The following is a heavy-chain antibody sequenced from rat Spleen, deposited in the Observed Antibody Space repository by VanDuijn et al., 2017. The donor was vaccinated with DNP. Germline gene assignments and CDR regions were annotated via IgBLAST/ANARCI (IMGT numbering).Heavy chain of an antibody. Sequence: EVKLVESGGGLVQPGRSMKLSCGASGFTFNNSDMAWVRQAPTKGLEWVASISSSDGTTYYLDSVKGRFTISRDNAENTVYLQMDSLRSEDTATYYCTKDLQWYAMDAWGQGTSVTVSA. V-gene: IGHV5-25*01. D-gene: IGHD1-1*01. CDR3: TKDLQWYAMDA. CDR1: GFTFNNSD. CDR2: ISSSDGTT. J-gene: IGHJ4*01.